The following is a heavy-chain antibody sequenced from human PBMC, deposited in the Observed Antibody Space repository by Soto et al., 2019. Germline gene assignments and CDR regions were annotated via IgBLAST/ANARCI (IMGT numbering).Heavy chain of an antibody. D-gene: IGHD2-2*01. Sequence: EVQLVESGGGLVKPGGSLRLSCAASGFTFTDVWITWVRQAPGKGLEWVGRIKRKIDGETTDYAAPVKGRFTISRDDLKNTIFLQMNSLKSEDTDVYYCAVDAQCSSTNCPGAFDIWGQGTMVTVSS. CDR3: AVDAQCSSTNCPGAFDI. CDR1: GFTFTDVW. J-gene: IGHJ3*02. CDR2: IKRKIDGETT. V-gene: IGHV3-15*01.